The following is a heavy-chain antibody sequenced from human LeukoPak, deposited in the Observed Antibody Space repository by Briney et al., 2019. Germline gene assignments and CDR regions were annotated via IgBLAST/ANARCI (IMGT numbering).Heavy chain of an antibody. CDR1: GYTFTSYY. V-gene: IGHV1-46*01. J-gene: IGHJ6*02. Sequence: ASVKVSCKASGYTFTSYYMHWVRQAPGQGLEWMGIINPSGGSTSYAQKFQGRVIMTRDTSASTVYMELSSLRSEDTAVYYCARWGGVGMDVWGQGTTLIVSS. CDR2: INPSGGST. D-gene: IGHD2-8*01. CDR3: ARWGGVGMDV.